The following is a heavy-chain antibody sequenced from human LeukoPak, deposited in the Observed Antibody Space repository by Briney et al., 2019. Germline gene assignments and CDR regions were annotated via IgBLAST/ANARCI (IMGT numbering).Heavy chain of an antibody. D-gene: IGHD3-16*02. Sequence: PGGSLRLSCVASGFTFSSYGMHWVRQAPGKGLEWVAFISYDGSNENIADSVKGRFIISRDNSKNMLYLQMNSLRAEDTAVYYCAKGPAPRLGEFSYHALVDYWGQGTLVTVSS. CDR3: AKGPAPRLGEFSYHALVDY. V-gene: IGHV3-30*18. CDR2: ISYDGSNE. J-gene: IGHJ4*02. CDR1: GFTFSSYG.